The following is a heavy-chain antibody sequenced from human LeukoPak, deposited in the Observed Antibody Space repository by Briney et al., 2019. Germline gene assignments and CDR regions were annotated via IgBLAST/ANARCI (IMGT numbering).Heavy chain of an antibody. Sequence: TGGPLRLSCAASGFTFNLYAMSWVRQAPGRGLEWVSSMVGYGDDTYYVDSVKGRLPLSRDNSKGILYLQMFSLRAEDTAVYYCAKDRGPYVAIDNNWFDTWGQGTLVTVSS. D-gene: IGHD3-10*01. CDR3: AKDRGPYVAIDNNWFDT. CDR2: MVGYGDDT. J-gene: IGHJ5*02. CDR1: GFTFNLYA. V-gene: IGHV3-23*01.